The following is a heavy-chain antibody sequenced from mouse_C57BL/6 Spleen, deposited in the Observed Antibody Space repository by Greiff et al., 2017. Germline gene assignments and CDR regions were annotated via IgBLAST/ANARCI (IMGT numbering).Heavy chain of an antibody. D-gene: IGHD1-3*01. Sequence: QQSGAELVRPGTSVKVSCKASGYAFTNYLIEWVKQRPGQGLEWIGVINPGSGGTNYNEKFKGKATLTADKSSSTAYMQLSSLTSEDSAVYFCARSGGKGAWFAYWGQGTLVTVSA. J-gene: IGHJ3*01. V-gene: IGHV1-54*01. CDR3: ARSGGKGAWFAY. CDR1: GYAFTNYL. CDR2: INPGSGGT.